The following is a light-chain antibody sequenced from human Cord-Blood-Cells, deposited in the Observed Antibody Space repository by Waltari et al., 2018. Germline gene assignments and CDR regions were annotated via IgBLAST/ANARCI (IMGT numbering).Light chain of an antibody. V-gene: IGLV2-23*01. Sequence: QSALTQPASVSGSPGQSITISCTGTSSDVGSYNLVSWYQQHPGKAPKLMIYEGSRRPSGVSKRFSGSEYGNTASLTISGLQAEDEADYYCCSYAGSSTWVFGGGTKLTVL. CDR1: SSDVGSYNL. CDR3: CSYAGSSTWV. J-gene: IGLJ3*02. CDR2: EGS.